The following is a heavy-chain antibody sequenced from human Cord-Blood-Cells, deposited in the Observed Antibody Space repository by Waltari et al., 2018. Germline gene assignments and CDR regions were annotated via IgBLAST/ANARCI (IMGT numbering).Heavy chain of an antibody. Sequence: QVQLVESGGGVVQPGRSLRLSCAASGFPFSRYGMPWVRQAPGKGLEWVAVISYDGSNKYYADSVKGRFTISRDNSKNPLYLQMNGLRAEDTAVYYCAKDFRDFWSGYLDYWGQGTLVTVSS. D-gene: IGHD3-3*01. CDR1: GFPFSRYG. J-gene: IGHJ4*02. CDR3: AKDFRDFWSGYLDY. V-gene: IGHV3-30*18. CDR2: ISYDGSNK.